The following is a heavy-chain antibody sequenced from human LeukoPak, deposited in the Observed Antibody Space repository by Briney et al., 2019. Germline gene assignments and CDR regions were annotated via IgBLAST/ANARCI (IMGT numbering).Heavy chain of an antibody. Sequence: ASVKVSCKASGYTFTGYYIHWVRQAPGQGLEWMGWISPNSGGTNYAQKFQGRVTVTRDTSISTAYLELSRLRSDDTAVYYCAKARGIAVAATPDYWGQGTLVTVSS. CDR1: GYTFTGYY. V-gene: IGHV1-2*02. D-gene: IGHD6-19*01. J-gene: IGHJ4*02. CDR3: AKARGIAVAATPDY. CDR2: ISPNSGGT.